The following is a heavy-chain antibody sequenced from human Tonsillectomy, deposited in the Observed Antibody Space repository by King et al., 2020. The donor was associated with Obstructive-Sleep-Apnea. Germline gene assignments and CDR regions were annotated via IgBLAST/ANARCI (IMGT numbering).Heavy chain of an antibody. Sequence: VQLVESGGGVVQPGRSLRLSCAASRFTFSSYDMHWVRQAPGKGLEWVASISYDGSNKYYVDPVKGRFTISRDNAKNTLYLQMNSLGPEDTAVYYCARESDTGTYNWFDPWGQGTLVTVSS. CDR3: ARESDTGTYNWFDP. J-gene: IGHJ5*02. V-gene: IGHV3-30*03. CDR1: RFTFSSYD. D-gene: IGHD4-17*01. CDR2: ISYDGSNK.